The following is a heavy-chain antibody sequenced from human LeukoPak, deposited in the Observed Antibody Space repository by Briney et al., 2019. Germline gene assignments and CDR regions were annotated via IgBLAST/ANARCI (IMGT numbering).Heavy chain of an antibody. CDR2: ISGSGGST. CDR1: GFTFSSYA. J-gene: IGHJ4*02. D-gene: IGHD3-10*01. CDR3: AKNVLLWFGELFVFDY. Sequence: GGSLRLSCAASGFTFSSYAMSWVRQAPGKGLEWVSAISGSGGSTYYADSVEGRFTISRDNSKNTLYLQMNSLRAEDTAVYYCAKNVLLWFGELFVFDYWGQGTLVTVSS. V-gene: IGHV3-23*01.